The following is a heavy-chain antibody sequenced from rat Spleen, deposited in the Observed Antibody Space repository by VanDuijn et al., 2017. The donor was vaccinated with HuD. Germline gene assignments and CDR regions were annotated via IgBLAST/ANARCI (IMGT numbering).Heavy chain of an antibody. J-gene: IGHJ2*01. V-gene: IGHV3-3*01. CDR1: VYSITSSYR. D-gene: IGHD1-12*02. CDR2: ISYSGST. CDR3: ARAYYDGTYYDH. Sequence: EVQLQESGPGLVKPSQSLSLTCSVTVYSITSSYRWSWIRKFPGNKMEWLGYISYSGSTSYNPSLKSRISITRDTSKNQFFLQVNSVTTEDTATYYCARAYYDGTYYDHWGQGVMVTVSS.